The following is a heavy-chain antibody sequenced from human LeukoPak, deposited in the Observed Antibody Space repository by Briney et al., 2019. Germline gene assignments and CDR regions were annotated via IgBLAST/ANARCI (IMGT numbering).Heavy chain of an antibody. CDR1: GVSISSSSYY. V-gene: IGHV4-39*07. Sequence: PSETLSLTCTVSGVSISSSSYYWGWIRQPPGKGLEWIGSIYYSGSTYYNPSLKSRVTISVDTSKNQFSLKLSSVTAADTAVYYCARGAYNYATLGMDVWGQGTTVTVSS. J-gene: IGHJ6*02. CDR2: IYYSGST. CDR3: ARGAYNYATLGMDV. D-gene: IGHD5-18*01.